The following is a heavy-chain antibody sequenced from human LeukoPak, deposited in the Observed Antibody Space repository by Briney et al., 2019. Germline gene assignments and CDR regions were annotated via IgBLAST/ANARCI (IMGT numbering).Heavy chain of an antibody. CDR1: GFTLSSYS. CDR2: ISSSSSYI. J-gene: IGHJ4*02. Sequence: GGSLRLSCAASGFTLSSYSMNWVRQAPGKGLEWVSSISSSSSYIYYADSVKGRFTISRDNAKNSLYLQMNSLRAEDTAVYYCARDLWQRGIDYWGQGTLVTVSS. CDR3: ARDLWQRGIDY. D-gene: IGHD6-25*01. V-gene: IGHV3-21*01.